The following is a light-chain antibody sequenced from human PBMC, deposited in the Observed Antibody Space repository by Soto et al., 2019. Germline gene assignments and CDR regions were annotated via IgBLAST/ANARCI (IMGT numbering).Light chain of an antibody. CDR1: QSISNW. CDR2: KAF. V-gene: IGKV1-5*03. Sequence: DIQMTQSPSTLSASVGDRVNISCRASQSISNWLAWYQQKPGKAPKLLIYKAFSLESGVPSRFSGSGSGTEFTLTISSLQPDDFATYYCQQYNSFSRTFDQGTKVEIK. J-gene: IGKJ1*01. CDR3: QQYNSFSRT.